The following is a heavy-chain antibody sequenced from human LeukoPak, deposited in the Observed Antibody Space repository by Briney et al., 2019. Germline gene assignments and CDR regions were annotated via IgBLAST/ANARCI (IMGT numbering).Heavy chain of an antibody. CDR2: IKQDGSEK. V-gene: IGHV3-7*03. CDR3: ATSYDMGWLIGY. D-gene: IGHD3/OR15-3a*01. CDR1: GFTFGDTW. J-gene: IGHJ4*02. Sequence: GGSLRLSFAASGFTFGDTWMNWVRQVPGQGLEWVANIKQDGSEKFYVASVKGRFTISRDNGKSSLYLQMNSLRAEDTALYYCATSYDMGWLIGYWGQGTLVTVSS.